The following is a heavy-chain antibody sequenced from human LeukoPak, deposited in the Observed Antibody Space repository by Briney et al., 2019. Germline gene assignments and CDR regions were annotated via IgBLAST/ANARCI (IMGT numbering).Heavy chain of an antibody. J-gene: IGHJ6*02. D-gene: IGHD2-15*01. CDR3: ARDLDCSGGSCYSSEYYYGMDV. CDR2: ISSSSSHI. V-gene: IGHV3-21*01. Sequence: GGSLRLSCAASGFTFSSYSMNWVRQAPGKGLEWVSSISSSSSHIYYADSVKGRFTISRDNAKNSLYLQMNSLRAEDTAVYYCARDLDCSGGSCYSSEYYYGMDVWGQGTTVTVSS. CDR1: GFTFSSYS.